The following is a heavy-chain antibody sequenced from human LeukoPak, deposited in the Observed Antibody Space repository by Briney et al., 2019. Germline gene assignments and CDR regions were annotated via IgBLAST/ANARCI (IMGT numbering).Heavy chain of an antibody. CDR2: ISSSSSYR. D-gene: IGHD3-3*01. CDR3: ATSTHYDFWSGYLFFDY. J-gene: IGHJ4*02. V-gene: IGHV3-21*01. CDR1: GFTFSSYS. Sequence: GGSLRLSCAASGFTFSSYSMNWVRQAPGKGLEWVSSISSSSSYRYYADSVKGRFTISRDKAKNSLYLQMNSLRAGDTAVYYCATSTHYDFWSGYLFFDYWGQGTLVTVSS.